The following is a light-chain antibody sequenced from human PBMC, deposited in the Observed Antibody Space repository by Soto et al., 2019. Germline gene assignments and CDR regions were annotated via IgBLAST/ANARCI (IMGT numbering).Light chain of an antibody. J-gene: IGKJ1*01. Sequence: AIQMTQSPSSLSASVGDRVTITCRASQAIRNELGWYQQKPGKAPKALIYGVSSLQSGVPSRFSGSGSGTVFTLTISSLQPEDFATYYCLQDHNYPRTFGQGTKVEIK. CDR3: LQDHNYPRT. CDR1: QAIRNE. V-gene: IGKV1-6*01. CDR2: GVS.